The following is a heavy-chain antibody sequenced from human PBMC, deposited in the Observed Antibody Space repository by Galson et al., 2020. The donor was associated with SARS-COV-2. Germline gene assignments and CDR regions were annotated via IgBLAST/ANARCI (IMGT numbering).Heavy chain of an antibody. CDR3: ARLGDCSGGTCYSRGYNWFDP. CDR2: IHHSGNT. Sequence: SETLSLTCAVSGGTVINTNWWTWVRQSPGQRLEWIGEIHHSGNTNYNPSLNSRVTISVDTSKNQFSLKLISVTAADTAVYFCARLGDCSGGTCYSRGYNWFDPWVQGTLVTVSS. CDR1: GGTVINTNW. V-gene: IGHV4-4*02. J-gene: IGHJ5*02. D-gene: IGHD2-15*01.